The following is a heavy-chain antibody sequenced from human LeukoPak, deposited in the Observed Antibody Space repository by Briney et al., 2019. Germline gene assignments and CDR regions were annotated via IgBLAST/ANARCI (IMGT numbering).Heavy chain of an antibody. D-gene: IGHD4-17*01. CDR1: GFTFSSYG. J-gene: IGHJ4*02. Sequence: PGGSLRLSCAASGFTFSSYGMTWVRQAPGKGLEWVSYISSSSSTIYYADSVKGRFTISRDNSKNTLYLQMNSLRAEDTAVYYCARDLYGDPDYWGQGTLVTVSS. CDR2: ISSSSSTI. CDR3: ARDLYGDPDY. V-gene: IGHV3-48*01.